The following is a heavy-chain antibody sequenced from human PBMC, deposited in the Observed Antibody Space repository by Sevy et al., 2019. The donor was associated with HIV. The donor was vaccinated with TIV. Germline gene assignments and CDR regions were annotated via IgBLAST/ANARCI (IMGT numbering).Heavy chain of an antibody. CDR2: MRSSTATT. D-gene: IGHD3-22*01. Sequence: GGSLRLSCAASGFTFSAYSMNWVRQAPGKGLEWISYMRSSTATTYYADSVKGRFTVSGDNPKNSVSLQMNSLRDEDTAVYYWARVPGRDSSGYYGGMDVWGQGTTVTVSS. CDR3: ARVPGRDSSGYYGGMDV. J-gene: IGHJ6*02. CDR1: GFTFSAYS. V-gene: IGHV3-48*02.